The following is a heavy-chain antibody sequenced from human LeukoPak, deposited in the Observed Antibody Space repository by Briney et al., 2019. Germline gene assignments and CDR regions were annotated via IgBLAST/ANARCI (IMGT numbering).Heavy chain of an antibody. D-gene: IGHD2-15*01. J-gene: IGHJ4*02. Sequence: PGGSLRLSCAASRFTVSGNLMSWVRQAPGKGLEWVSIIYAGGSTYYADSVKGRFTISRDNSKNTLYLQLNSLRVEDTAVYYCARTRDYSLDSWGQGTLVTVSS. CDR3: ARTRDYSLDS. CDR1: RFTVSGNL. CDR2: IYAGGST. V-gene: IGHV3-66*01.